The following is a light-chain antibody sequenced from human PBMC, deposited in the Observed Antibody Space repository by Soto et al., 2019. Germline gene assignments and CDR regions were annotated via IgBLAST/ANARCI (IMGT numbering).Light chain of an antibody. CDR2: DVS. Sequence: QSVLTQPVSVSGSPGQSITISCTGTSSDVGGYNYVSWYQQHPGKAPKLMIYDVSDRPSGVSNRFSASKSGNTASLTISGLQAEDEADYYCCSYTSSSTPWVFGTGTKVTVL. CDR1: SSDVGGYNY. V-gene: IGLV2-14*03. CDR3: CSYTSSSTPWV. J-gene: IGLJ1*01.